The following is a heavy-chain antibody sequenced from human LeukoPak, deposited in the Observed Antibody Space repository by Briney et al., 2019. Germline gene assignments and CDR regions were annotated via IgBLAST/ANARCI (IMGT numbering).Heavy chain of an antibody. J-gene: IGHJ4*02. CDR1: GFTFSSYW. D-gene: IGHD3-3*01. V-gene: IGHV3-7*01. CDR3: ARERDPGDLDY. CDR2: IKQDGSEK. Sequence: GGSLRLSCAASGFTFSSYWMSWVRQAPGKGLEWVANIKQDGSEKYYVDSVKGRFTITRDNAKNSLYLQMNSLRAEDTAVYYCARERDPGDLDYWGQGTLVTVSS.